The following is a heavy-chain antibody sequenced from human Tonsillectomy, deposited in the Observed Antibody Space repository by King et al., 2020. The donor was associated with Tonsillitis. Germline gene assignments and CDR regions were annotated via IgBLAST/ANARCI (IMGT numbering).Heavy chain of an antibody. D-gene: IGHD6-19*01. CDR3: AKDLWPDYQYSSGDFDY. Sequence: QLVQSGGGVVQPGRSLRLSCAASGFTFSSYGMHWVRKAPGKGLEWVAVISYDGSNKYYADSVKGRFTISRDTSKNTLYLQMNSLRPEDTAVYYCAKDLWPDYQYSSGDFDYWGQGTLVTVSS. CDR2: ISYDGSNK. CDR1: GFTFSSYG. V-gene: IGHV3-30*18. J-gene: IGHJ4*02.